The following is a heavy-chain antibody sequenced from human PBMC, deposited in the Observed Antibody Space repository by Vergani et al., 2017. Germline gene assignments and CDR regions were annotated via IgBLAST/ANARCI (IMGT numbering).Heavy chain of an antibody. CDR1: GGTFSSYA. CDR3: AKIKEYCGGDCYLYGMDV. Sequence: QVQLVQSGAEVKKPGSSVKVSCKASGGTFSSYAISWVRQAPGQGLEWMGGIIPIFGTANYAQKFQGRVTITADESTSTAYMELSSLRSEDTAVYYCAKIKEYCGGDCYLYGMDVWGQGTTVTVSS. D-gene: IGHD2-21*02. J-gene: IGHJ6*02. V-gene: IGHV1-69*01. CDR2: IIPIFGTA.